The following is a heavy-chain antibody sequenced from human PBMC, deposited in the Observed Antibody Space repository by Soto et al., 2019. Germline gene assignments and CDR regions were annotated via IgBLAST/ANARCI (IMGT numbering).Heavy chain of an antibody. Sequence: SETLSLTCDVSGVSISSGXWXXWVRQPPGKGLEWIAEVYNDGSANYHPSLESRATISVDRSKNQFSLRLSSVTAADTGKYYCARLVYDSRLNYLYFDHWGQGTLVTVSS. J-gene: IGHJ4*02. CDR3: ARLVYDSRLNYLYFDH. V-gene: IGHV4-4*02. CDR2: VYNDGSA. CDR1: GVSISSGXW. D-gene: IGHD3-22*01.